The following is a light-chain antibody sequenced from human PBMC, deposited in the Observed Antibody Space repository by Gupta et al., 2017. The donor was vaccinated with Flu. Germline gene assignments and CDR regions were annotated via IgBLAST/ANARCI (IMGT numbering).Light chain of an antibody. Sequence: DIQITQSPSTLSASVGDRVTITCRASQSISNYLNWYQQKPGNAPNLLIYAASSLQSGVPSRFSGSGSGTDFTLTISSLQPEDFATYYCQQSYSAPYSFAQGTKLEIK. CDR1: QSISNY. CDR2: AAS. CDR3: QQSYSAPYS. V-gene: IGKV1-39*01. J-gene: IGKJ2*03.